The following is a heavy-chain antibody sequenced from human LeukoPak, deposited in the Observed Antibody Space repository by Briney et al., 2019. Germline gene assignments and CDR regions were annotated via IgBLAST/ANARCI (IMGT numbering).Heavy chain of an antibody. J-gene: IGHJ4*02. D-gene: IGHD1-1*01. CDR1: WYIFTSYG. CDR2: INAYNGNT. CDR3: ARDYNWNVDY. Sequence: ASVKVSCKASWYIFTSYGISWVRQAPGQGVEWMGWINAYNGNTNYAQKLQGRVTMTTDTSTSTAYMELRSLGSDDTAVYYCARDYNWNVDYWGQGTLVTVSS. V-gene: IGHV1-18*04.